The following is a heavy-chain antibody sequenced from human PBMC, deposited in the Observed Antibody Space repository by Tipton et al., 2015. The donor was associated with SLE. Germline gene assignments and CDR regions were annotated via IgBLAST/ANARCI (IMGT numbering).Heavy chain of an antibody. Sequence: QLVQSGPEVKRPGSSVKVSCKASGDTLSSFAIGWVRQAPGQGLEWMGGTLPMFGTADYAQRFQGRVTITTDESTSTAYMELSSLRSEDTALYYCARGQSTYYDFWSGARDGFDIWGQGTMVTVSS. V-gene: IGHV1-69*05. CDR1: GDTLSSFA. CDR2: TLPMFGTA. CDR3: ARGQSTYYDFWSGARDGFDI. D-gene: IGHD3-3*01. J-gene: IGHJ3*02.